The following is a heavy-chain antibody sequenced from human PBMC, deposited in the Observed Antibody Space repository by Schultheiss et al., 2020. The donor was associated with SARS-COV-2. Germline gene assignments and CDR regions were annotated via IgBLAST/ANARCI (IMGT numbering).Heavy chain of an antibody. CDR3: ATTPAYSCSGGSCLNS. CDR1: GYSISSGYY. D-gene: IGHD2-15*01. J-gene: IGHJ4*02. CDR2: VYHSGST. Sequence: SETLSLTCTVSGYSISSGYYWGWIRQPPGKGLEWIGSVYHSGSTYYNPSLKSRVSISLDTSKNQFSLELSSVTAADTAVYYCATTPAYSCSGGSCLNSWGQGTLVTVSS. V-gene: IGHV4-38-2*02.